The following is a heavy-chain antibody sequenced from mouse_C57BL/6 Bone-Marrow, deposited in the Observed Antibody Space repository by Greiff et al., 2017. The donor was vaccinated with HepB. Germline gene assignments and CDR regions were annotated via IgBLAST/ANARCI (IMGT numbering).Heavy chain of an antibody. D-gene: IGHD3-2*02. CDR1: GYTFTSYW. Sequence: QVHVKQPGAELVKPGASVKVSCKASGYTFTSYWMHWVKQRPGQGLEWIGRIHPSDSDTNYNQKFKGKATLTVDKSSSTAYMQLSSLTSEDSAVYYCAIEETAQAFFDYWGQGTTLTVSS. CDR2: IHPSDSDT. CDR3: AIEETAQAFFDY. V-gene: IGHV1-74*01. J-gene: IGHJ2*01.